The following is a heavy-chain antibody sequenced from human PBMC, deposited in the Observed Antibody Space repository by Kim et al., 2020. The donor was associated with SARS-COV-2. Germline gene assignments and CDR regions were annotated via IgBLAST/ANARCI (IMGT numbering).Heavy chain of an antibody. Sequence: GGSLRLSCAASGFTFSSYAMSWVRQAPGKGLECVSAISGSGGSTYYADSVKGRFTISRDNSKNTLYLQMNSLRAEDTAVYYCAKSLPSGGGWPGMYYWGQGTLVTVSS. CDR1: GFTFSSYA. D-gene: IGHD1-26*01. V-gene: IGHV3-23*01. J-gene: IGHJ4*02. CDR3: AKSLPSGGGWPGMYY. CDR2: ISGSGGST.